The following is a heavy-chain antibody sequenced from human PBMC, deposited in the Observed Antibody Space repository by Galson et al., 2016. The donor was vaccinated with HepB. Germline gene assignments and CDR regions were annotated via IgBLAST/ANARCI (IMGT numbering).Heavy chain of an antibody. CDR2: ISGGGIST. CDR3: AKDLDSVVVPSAIDY. Sequence: SLRLSCAASGFTFSSYAMNWVRQAPGKGLQWVSGISGGGISTHYADSVKGRFTISRDNSKNTVYLQMNSLRVEDTAVYYCAKDLDSVVVPSAIDYWGQRTLVTVSS. V-gene: IGHV3-23*01. J-gene: IGHJ4*02. CDR1: GFTFSSYA. D-gene: IGHD2-2*01.